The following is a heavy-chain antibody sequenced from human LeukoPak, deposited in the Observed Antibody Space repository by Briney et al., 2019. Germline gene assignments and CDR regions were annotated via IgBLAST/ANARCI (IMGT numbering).Heavy chain of an antibody. D-gene: IGHD3-9*01. CDR3: ARGPTYYDILTGYTAYYFDY. CDR2: IYYSGST. V-gene: IGHV4-39*01. Sequence: PSETLSPSCTVSGGSISTSTYYWAWIRQPPGKGLEWIGSIYYSGSTYYNPSLKSRVTISVDTSKNQFSLKLSSVTAADTAVYYCARGPTYYDILTGYTAYYFDYWGQGTLVTVSS. J-gene: IGHJ4*02. CDR1: GGSISTSTYY.